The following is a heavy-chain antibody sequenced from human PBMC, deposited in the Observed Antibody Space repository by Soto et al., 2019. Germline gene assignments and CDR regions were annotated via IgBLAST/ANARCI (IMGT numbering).Heavy chain of an antibody. CDR3: AKDLRPGLVVPTKSGFDP. J-gene: IGHJ5*02. CDR2: TSIFGNT. CDR1: GFPFNTYA. Sequence: GGPLRLSCEACGFPFNTYAMTWFRQLPGMGRKRVSTTSIFGNTYFAESVRGRFSFYRDNSKNTLYLQMTNLRGEDADIYFCAKDLRPGLVVPTKSGFDPWGQGTRVTVSS. V-gene: IGHV3-23*01. D-gene: IGHD3-10*01.